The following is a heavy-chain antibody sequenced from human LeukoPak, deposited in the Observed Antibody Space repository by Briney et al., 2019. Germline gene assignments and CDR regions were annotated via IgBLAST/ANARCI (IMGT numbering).Heavy chain of an antibody. CDR2: ISYDGSNK. J-gene: IGHJ4*02. D-gene: IGHD1-26*01. V-gene: IGHV3-30-3*01. CDR1: GFTFSSYA. Sequence: PGGPLRLSCAASGFTFSSYAMHWVRQAPGKGLEWVAVISYDGSNKYYADSVKGRFTISRDNSKNTLYLQMNSLRAEDTAVYYCARDLYSGSSYGIDYWGQGTLVTVSS. CDR3: ARDLYSGSSYGIDY.